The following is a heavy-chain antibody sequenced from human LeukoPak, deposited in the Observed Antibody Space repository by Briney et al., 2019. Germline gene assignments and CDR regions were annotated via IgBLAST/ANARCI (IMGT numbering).Heavy chain of an antibody. CDR1: GGALSSYY. CDR2: IYSTGST. V-gene: IGHV4-4*07. CDR3: ARQIASAGTAGFDF. J-gene: IGHJ4*02. D-gene: IGHD6-13*01. Sequence: SEALSLTCTVSGGALSSYYWSWVRQPAGKGLEWIGRIYSTGSTTYNPSLKSRVTMSVDTSKNQSSLTLRSVTAADTAVYYCARQIASAGTAGFDFWGQGALVTVSS.